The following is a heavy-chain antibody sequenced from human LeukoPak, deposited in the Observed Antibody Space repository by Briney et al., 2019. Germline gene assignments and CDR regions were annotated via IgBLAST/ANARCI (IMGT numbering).Heavy chain of an antibody. CDR1: GYTFTSYG. CDR2: ISGYNGNT. D-gene: IGHD3-10*01. CDR3: GRDWGYRDSGSYSDY. Sequence: ASVKVSCKASGYTFTSYGISWVRQAPGQGLQWMGWISGYNGNTNYAQKFQGRVTMTTDTSTNTAYKELRSLRFDDTAVYYCGRDWGYRDSGSYSDYWGQGTLVTVSS. J-gene: IGHJ4*02. V-gene: IGHV1-18*04.